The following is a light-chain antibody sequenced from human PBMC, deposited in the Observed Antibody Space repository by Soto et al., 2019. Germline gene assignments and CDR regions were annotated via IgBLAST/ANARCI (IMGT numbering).Light chain of an antibody. CDR2: AAS. CDR1: QGIRDF. V-gene: IGKV1-9*01. Sequence: DIQLTQSPSFLSASVGDRVTITCRASQGIRDFLAWYQQKPGQPPKLLIYAASTLEGGVPTRFSGIASGTEFTLIISNLQPADFATYYCQQFNVYPLTFGGGTKVEIK. J-gene: IGKJ4*01. CDR3: QQFNVYPLT.